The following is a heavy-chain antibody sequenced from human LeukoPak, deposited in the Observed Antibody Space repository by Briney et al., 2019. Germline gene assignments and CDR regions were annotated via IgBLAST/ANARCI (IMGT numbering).Heavy chain of an antibody. J-gene: IGHJ6*03. Sequence: PSDTLSLTCTVSGGSISSYFWSWIRQPPGKGLQWIGYIYYSGSTIYNPSLKSRVTISVDTSKNQFSLKLSSVTAADTAVYYCARGVGTAMAHYYYYYMDVWGKGTTVTISS. D-gene: IGHD5-18*01. CDR3: ARGVGTAMAHYYYYYMDV. CDR1: GGSISSYF. V-gene: IGHV4-59*01. CDR2: IYYSGST.